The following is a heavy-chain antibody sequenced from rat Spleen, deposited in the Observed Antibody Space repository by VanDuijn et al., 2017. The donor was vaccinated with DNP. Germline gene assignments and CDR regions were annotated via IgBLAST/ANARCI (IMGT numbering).Heavy chain of an antibody. CDR3: ARDYSSYGFAY. J-gene: IGHJ3*01. V-gene: IGHV1-43*01. CDR2: INTGSGGP. Sequence: QVQLQQSGGELAKPGSSVKISCKASGYTFTSYYISWIKQTTGQALEFIGYINTGSGGPNYNEKFKGKATLTVDKSSTTAFMQLSSLTPDDSAVYYCARDYSSYGFAYWGQGTLVTVSS. CDR1: GYTFTSYY. D-gene: IGHD1-2*01.